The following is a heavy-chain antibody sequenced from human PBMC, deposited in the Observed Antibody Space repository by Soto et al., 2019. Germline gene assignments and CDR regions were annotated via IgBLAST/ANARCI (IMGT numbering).Heavy chain of an antibody. J-gene: IGHJ4*02. CDR3: AKSPQRYYYDSSGPTGGLDY. D-gene: IGHD3-22*01. CDR2: ISGSGGST. V-gene: IGHV3-23*01. Sequence: EVQLLESGGGLVQPGGSLRLSCAASGFTFSSYAMSWVRQAPGKGLEWVSAISGSGGSTYYADSVKGRFTISRDNSKNTLYLQMNSLRAADTAVYYCAKSPQRYYYDSSGPTGGLDYWGQGTLVTVSS. CDR1: GFTFSSYA.